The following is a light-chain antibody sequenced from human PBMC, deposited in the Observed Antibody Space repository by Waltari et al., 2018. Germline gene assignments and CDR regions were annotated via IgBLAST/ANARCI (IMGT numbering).Light chain of an antibody. J-gene: IGKJ1*01. CDR2: KAS. Sequence: DIQMTQSPSTLSASVGVSVTITCRASQSISSWLAWYQQKPGKAPKLLIYKASSLESGVPSRFSGSGSGTEFTLTISSLQPDDFATYYCQQYNSYSPRFGQGTKVEIK. CDR3: QQYNSYSPR. V-gene: IGKV1-5*03. CDR1: QSISSW.